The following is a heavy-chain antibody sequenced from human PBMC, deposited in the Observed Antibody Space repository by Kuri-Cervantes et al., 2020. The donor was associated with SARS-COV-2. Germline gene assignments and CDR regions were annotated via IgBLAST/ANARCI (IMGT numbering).Heavy chain of an antibody. CDR2: ISYDGSNK. J-gene: IGHJ4*02. D-gene: IGHD3-10*01. V-gene: IGHV3-30-3*01. CDR3: ARVVRGVIIEGDY. Sequence: GESLKISCAASGFTFSSYAMHWVRQAPGKGLEWVAVISYDGSNKYYADSVKGRFTISRDNPKNTLYLQMNSLRAEDTAVYYCARVVRGVIIEGDYWGQGTLVTVSS. CDR1: GFTFSSYA.